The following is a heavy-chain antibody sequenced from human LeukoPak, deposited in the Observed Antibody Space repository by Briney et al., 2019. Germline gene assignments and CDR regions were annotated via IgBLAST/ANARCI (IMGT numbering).Heavy chain of an antibody. J-gene: IGHJ3*02. CDR3: AKATNYYGSGRRDAFDI. CDR1: GFTFSSYG. D-gene: IGHD3-10*01. CDR2: IRYDGSNK. V-gene: IGHV3-30*02. Sequence: GGSLRLSCAASGFTFSSYGMHWVRQAPGKGLEWVAFIRYDGSNKYYADSVKGRFTISRDNSKNTLYLQMNSLRAEDTAVYYCAKATNYYGSGRRDAFDIWGQGTMVTVSS.